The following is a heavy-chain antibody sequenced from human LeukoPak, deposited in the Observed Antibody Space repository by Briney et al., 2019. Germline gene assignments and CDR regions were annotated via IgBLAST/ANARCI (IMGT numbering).Heavy chain of an antibody. CDR2: IYPGGSDT. CDR1: GYSFTSNW. CDR3: ARLGGYCSGGSCYSSPHFDY. V-gene: IGHV5-51*01. J-gene: IGHJ4*02. Sequence: GESLKISCKGSGYSFTSNWIGWVRQMPGKGLEWMGIIYPGGSDTRYSPSLQGQVTISADKSISTAYLQWSSLKASDTAMYYYARLGGYCSGGSCYSSPHFDYWGQGTLVTVSS. D-gene: IGHD2-15*01.